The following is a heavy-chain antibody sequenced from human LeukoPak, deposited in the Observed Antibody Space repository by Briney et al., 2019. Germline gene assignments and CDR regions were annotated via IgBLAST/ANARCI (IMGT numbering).Heavy chain of an antibody. CDR2: IYHSGST. CDR1: GYSISSDYY. D-gene: IGHD5-12*01. J-gene: IGHJ3*02. V-gene: IGHV4-38-2*02. Sequence: PSETLSLTCTVSGYSISSDYYWGWIRQPPGKGLEWIGNIYHSGSTYYNPSLKSRVTISVDTSKNQFCLRLYSVTAADTAVYYCAREGGKFIVATITPDAFDIWGQGTMVTVSS. CDR3: AREGGKFIVATITPDAFDI.